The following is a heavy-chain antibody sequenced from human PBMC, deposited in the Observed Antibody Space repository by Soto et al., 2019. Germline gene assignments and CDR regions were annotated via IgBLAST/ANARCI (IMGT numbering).Heavy chain of an antibody. CDR3: ARDDEYSGNGMDV. D-gene: IGHD3-10*01. CDR2: ILNDGSNR. J-gene: IGHJ6*02. Sequence: QVQLVESGGGVVQPGRSLRLSCAASGFTFSNYGMHWVRQAPGKGLEWVAVILNDGSNRYHADSVKDRFTISRDNSKNKLYLQMNSLRADDTAVYYCARDDEYSGNGMDVWGQGTTVTVS. CDR1: GFTFSNYG. V-gene: IGHV3-33*01.